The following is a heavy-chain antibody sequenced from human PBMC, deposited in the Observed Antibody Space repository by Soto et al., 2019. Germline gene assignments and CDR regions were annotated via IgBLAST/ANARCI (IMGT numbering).Heavy chain of an antibody. CDR3: ARGCIAVPALNWFDP. Sequence: PSETLSLTCAVYGGSFSGYYWSWIRQPPGKGLEWIGEINHSGSTNYNPSLKSRVTISVDTSKNQFSLKLGSVTAADTAVYYCARGCIAVPALNWFDPSGQATLVTVSS. J-gene: IGHJ5*02. V-gene: IGHV4-34*01. CDR1: GGSFSGYY. CDR2: INHSGST. D-gene: IGHD6-19*01.